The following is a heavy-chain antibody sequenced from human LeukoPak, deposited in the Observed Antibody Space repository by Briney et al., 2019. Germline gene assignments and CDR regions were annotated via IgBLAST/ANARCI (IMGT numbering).Heavy chain of an antibody. CDR2: IYYSGST. D-gene: IGHD4-23*01. CDR3: ARHLRTPNWFDP. CDR1: GGSISSYY. Sequence: SSETLPLTCTVSGGSISSYYWSWIRQPPGKGLEWIGYIYYSGSTNYNPSLKSRVTISVDTSKNQFSLKLSSVTAADTAVYYCARHLRTPNWFDPWGQGTLVTVSS. J-gene: IGHJ5*02. V-gene: IGHV4-59*01.